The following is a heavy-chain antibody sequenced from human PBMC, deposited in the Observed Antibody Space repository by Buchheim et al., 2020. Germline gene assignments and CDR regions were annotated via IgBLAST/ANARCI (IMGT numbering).Heavy chain of an antibody. D-gene: IGHD3-10*01. CDR1: GFTFSSYS. CDR3: ARDRYYYGSGSYLYYYYGMDV. CDR2: ISSSSSYI. V-gene: IGHV3-21*01. Sequence: EVQLVESGGGLVKPGGSLRLSCAASGFTFSSYSMNWVRQAPGKGLEWVSSISSSSSYIYYADSVKGRFTNSRDNAKNALYLQMNSLRAEDTAVYYCARDRYYYGSGSYLYYYYGMDVWGQGTT. J-gene: IGHJ6*02.